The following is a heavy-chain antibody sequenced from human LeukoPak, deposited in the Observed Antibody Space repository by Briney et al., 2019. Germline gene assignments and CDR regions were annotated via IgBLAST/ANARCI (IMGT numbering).Heavy chain of an antibody. CDR1: GFTLGGHD. CDR2: VSAGHHA. CDR3: VREARGYHYTYFDY. V-gene: IGHV3-13*01. J-gene: IGHJ4*02. Sequence: GRSLRPSCTAAGFTLGGHDTHWVRQTTGGGLEWVAAVSAGHHAFYAGSVKGRFTVSREEAKNSLYLQMNSLRAGDTAVYYCVREARGYHYTYFDYWGQGSLVTVSS. D-gene: IGHD5-12*01.